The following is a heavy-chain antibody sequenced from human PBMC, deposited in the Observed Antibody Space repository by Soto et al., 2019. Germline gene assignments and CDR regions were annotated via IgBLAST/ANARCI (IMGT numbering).Heavy chain of an antibody. J-gene: IGHJ6*02. CDR3: ARVPMYDILTGSLSHLSPMDV. V-gene: IGHV1-46*01. CDR1: GYSFTDYH. D-gene: IGHD3-9*01. CDR2: INPSGGST. Sequence: ASVKVSCKASGYSFTDYHIHWVRQAPGQGLEWMGIINPSGGSTSYAQKFQGRVTMTRDTSTSTVYMELSSLRSEDTAVYYCARVPMYDILTGSLSHLSPMDVWGQGTTVTVSS.